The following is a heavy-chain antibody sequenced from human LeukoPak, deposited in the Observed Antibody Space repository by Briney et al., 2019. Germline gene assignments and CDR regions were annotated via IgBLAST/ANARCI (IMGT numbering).Heavy chain of an antibody. V-gene: IGHV3-48*02. Sequence: GGSLRLSCAASGFSFSSYGMNWVRQAPGQGLEWVSYISSSSSFIHYADSVKGRFTISRDNAKNSLYLQMNILRDEDTAVYYCARAQYNSSPDYWGQGTLVSVSS. CDR2: ISSSSSFI. CDR3: ARAQYNSSPDY. D-gene: IGHD6-13*01. J-gene: IGHJ4*02. CDR1: GFSFSSYG.